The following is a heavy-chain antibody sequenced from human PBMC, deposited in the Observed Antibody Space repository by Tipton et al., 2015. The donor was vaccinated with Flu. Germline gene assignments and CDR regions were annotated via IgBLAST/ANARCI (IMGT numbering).Heavy chain of an antibody. CDR2: INPSGGST. CDR3: AKDGWDTSGWYPFDY. D-gene: IGHD6-19*01. CDR1: GYTFTTYF. Sequence: QVQLVQSGAEMKKPGASVKVSCKASGYTFTTYFIHWVRQAPGQGLEWMGIINPSGGSTKYAQKFQGRVTMTSDTSTSTVYLELTSLRPEDTAVYYCAKDGWDTSGWYPFDYWGQGTLVTVSA. J-gene: IGHJ4*02. V-gene: IGHV1-46*01.